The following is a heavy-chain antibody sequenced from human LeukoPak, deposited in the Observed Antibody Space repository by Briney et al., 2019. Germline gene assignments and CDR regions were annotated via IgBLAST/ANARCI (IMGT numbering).Heavy chain of an antibody. Sequence: SETLSLTCTVSGYPINSGYYWGWIRQPPGKGLEWIAIIYHSGSTYYNPSLKSRVTISVDTSKNQFFLKLTSVTAADTAVYYCARDRSSWTEYIQYWGQGTVVTVSS. V-gene: IGHV4-38-2*02. D-gene: IGHD2-2*01. J-gene: IGHJ1*01. CDR1: GYPINSGYY. CDR3: ARDRSSWTEYIQY. CDR2: IYHSGST.